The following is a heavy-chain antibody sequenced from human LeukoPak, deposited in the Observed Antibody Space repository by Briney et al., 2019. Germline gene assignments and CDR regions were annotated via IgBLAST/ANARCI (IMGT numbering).Heavy chain of an antibody. CDR1: GDSVSSDSAA. J-gene: IGHJ4*02. CDR3: GRGIYSGYDVDS. Sequence: SQTLSLTCAISGDSVSSDSAAWNWIKQSPSRGLEWLGRTYYRSKWYNDYAVSVKSRITINPDTSKNQFSLHLNSVTPEDTAVYYCGRGIYSGYDVDSWGQGTLVTVSS. CDR2: TYYRSKWYN. V-gene: IGHV6-1*01. D-gene: IGHD5-12*01.